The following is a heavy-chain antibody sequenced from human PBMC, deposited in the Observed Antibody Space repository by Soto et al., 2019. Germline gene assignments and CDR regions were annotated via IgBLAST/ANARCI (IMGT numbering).Heavy chain of an antibody. J-gene: IGHJ4*02. D-gene: IGHD2-21*02. Sequence: EVQLVESGGGLVKPGGSLRLSCAASGFTFSNAWMSWVRQAPGKGLEWVGRIKSKTDGGTTDYAAPVKGRFTISRDDSKNTLYLQMNSLKTEDTAVYYCAKDVISGDGFWLMDHWGQGTLVTVSS. V-gene: IGHV3-15*01. CDR2: IKSKTDGGTT. CDR1: GFTFSNAW. CDR3: AKDVISGDGFWLMDH.